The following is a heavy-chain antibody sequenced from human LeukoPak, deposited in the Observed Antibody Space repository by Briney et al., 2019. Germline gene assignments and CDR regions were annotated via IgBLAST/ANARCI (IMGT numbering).Heavy chain of an antibody. V-gene: IGHV4-59*01. D-gene: IGHD5-18*01. CDR1: GGSISSYY. CDR3: ARISGYSYGYWGWFDP. Sequence: SETLSLTCTASGGSISSYYWSWIRQPPGQGLEWIGYIYYSGSTNYNPSLKSRVTISVDTSKNQFSLKLSSVTAADTAVYYCARISGYSYGYWGWFDPWGQGTLVTVSS. J-gene: IGHJ5*02. CDR2: IYYSGST.